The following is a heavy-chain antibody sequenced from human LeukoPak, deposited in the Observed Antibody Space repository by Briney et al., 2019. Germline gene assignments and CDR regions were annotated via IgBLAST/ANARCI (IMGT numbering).Heavy chain of an antibody. CDR1: GFTFSNYW. Sequence: GGSLRLSCAASAASGFTFSNYWMNWVRQAPGKGLEWVANINQDGSEKYFVDSVKGRFTISRDNSKNSLHLQMNTLRAEDTALYYCARERDGRFFDYWGQGTLVTVSS. CDR2: INQDGSEK. D-gene: IGHD5-24*01. V-gene: IGHV3-7*01. J-gene: IGHJ4*02. CDR3: ARERDGRFFDY.